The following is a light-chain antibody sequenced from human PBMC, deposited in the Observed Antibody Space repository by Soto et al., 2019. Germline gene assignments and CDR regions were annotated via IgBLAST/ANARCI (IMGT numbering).Light chain of an antibody. J-gene: IGKJ1*01. CDR3: HQYGASPRT. CDR2: GTS. V-gene: IGKV3-20*01. Sequence: EIVLTQSPGTLSLSPGERATLSCRASQSVSSSYLAWYQQKPGQAPRLLIYGTSNRATGIPDRFSASGSGTDFTLTISRLEPEDFAMYFCHQYGASPRTFGQGTKVDI. CDR1: QSVSSSY.